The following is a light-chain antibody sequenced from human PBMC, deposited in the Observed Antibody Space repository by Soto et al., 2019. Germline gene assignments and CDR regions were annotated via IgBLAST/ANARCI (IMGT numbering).Light chain of an antibody. CDR1: LSISNY. CDR2: AAS. Sequence: DIKLTQSPSSLSASVGDRVTITCRASLSISNYLNWYQQKPGKAPKLLIYAASTLQSGVPSRFSGSGSGTDFTLTITNLHPEDSATYFCQQSHSTPLTVGGGTKLEI. J-gene: IGKJ4*01. V-gene: IGKV1-39*01. CDR3: QQSHSTPLT.